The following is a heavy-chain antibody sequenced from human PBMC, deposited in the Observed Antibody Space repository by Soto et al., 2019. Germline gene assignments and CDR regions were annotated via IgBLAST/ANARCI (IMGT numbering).Heavy chain of an antibody. V-gene: IGHV3-11*06. Sequence: QVQLVESGGGLVHPGGSLRLSCAASGFTFSDYYMSWIRQAPGKGLEWVSYISSSGTYTNYADSVKGRFTISRDNAQNSLYLQLNCLTAADTAVSYCAGKQWEPSGAYYFDYWGQGTLVTVSS. CDR1: GFTFSDYY. CDR2: ISSSGTYT. CDR3: AGKQWEPSGAYYFDY. D-gene: IGHD1-26*01. J-gene: IGHJ4*02.